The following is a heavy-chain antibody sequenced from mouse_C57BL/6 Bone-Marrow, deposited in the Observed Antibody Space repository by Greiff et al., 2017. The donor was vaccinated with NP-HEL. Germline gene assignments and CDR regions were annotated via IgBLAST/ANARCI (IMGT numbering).Heavy chain of an antibody. J-gene: IGHJ2*01. CDR2: ISSGSSTI. CDR1: GFTFSDYG. CDR3: ARSGDGYYGY. D-gene: IGHD2-3*01. V-gene: IGHV5-17*01. Sequence: EVKLMESGGGLVKPGGSLKLSCAASGFTFSDYGMHWVRQAPEKGLEWVAYISSGSSTIYYADTVKGRFTISRDNAKNTLFLQMTSLRSEDTAMYYCARSGDGYYGYWGQGTTLTVSS.